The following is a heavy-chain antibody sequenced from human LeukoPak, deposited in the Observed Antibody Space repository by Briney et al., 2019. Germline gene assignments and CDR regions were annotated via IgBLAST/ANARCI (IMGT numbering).Heavy chain of an antibody. J-gene: IGHJ4*02. CDR2: INHSGST. Sequence: PSETLSLTCAVYGGSFSGYYWSWIRQPPGKGLEWIEEINHSGSTNYNPSLKSRVTISVDTSKNQFSLKLSSVTAADTAVYYCARSLVINEEWGQGTLVTVSS. CDR1: GGSFSGYY. V-gene: IGHV4-34*01. CDR3: ARSLVINEE. D-gene: IGHD2/OR15-2a*01.